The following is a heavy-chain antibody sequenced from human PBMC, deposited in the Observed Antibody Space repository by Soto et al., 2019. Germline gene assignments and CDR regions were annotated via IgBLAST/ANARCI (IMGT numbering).Heavy chain of an antibody. D-gene: IGHD3-10*01. Sequence: EVQLVESGGGLVQPGGSLRLSCAASGFSISDCSMNWVRRAPGKGLEWISYISTNNDAIYYADSVKGRFTISRDNAKNSLYLQNNNLRAEDTALYYCASVLGSRRSGSYPSYWGQGTLVTVSS. J-gene: IGHJ4*02. CDR3: ASVLGSRRSGSYPSY. CDR1: GFSISDCS. V-gene: IGHV3-48*01. CDR2: ISTNNDAI.